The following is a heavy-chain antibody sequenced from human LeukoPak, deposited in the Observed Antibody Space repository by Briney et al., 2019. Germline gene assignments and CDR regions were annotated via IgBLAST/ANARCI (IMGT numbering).Heavy chain of an antibody. J-gene: IGHJ4*02. D-gene: IGHD3-10*01. Sequence: GGSLRLSCAASGFTFDLYAIHWVRQAPGKGLEWVSAIRGSDTTTYYADSVKGRFTISRDNSKNTLYLQMNSLRAEDTAVYYCARAPSYYGSGSYYYSPTYFDYWGQGTLVTVSS. V-gene: IGHV3-23*01. CDR3: ARAPSYYGSGSYYYSPTYFDY. CDR2: IRGSDTTT. CDR1: GFTFDLYA.